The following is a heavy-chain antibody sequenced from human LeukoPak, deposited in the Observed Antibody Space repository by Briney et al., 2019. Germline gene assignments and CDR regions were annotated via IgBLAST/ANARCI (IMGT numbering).Heavy chain of an antibody. CDR3: ARDEHLYGDYGYFDL. D-gene: IGHD4-17*01. J-gene: IGHJ2*01. V-gene: IGHV4-30-2*01. Sequence: SETLSLTCTVSGGSISSGGYYWNWIRQPPGKGLEWIGYIYHSGSTYYNPSLKSRVTISVNRSKNQFSLKLSSVTAADTAVYYCARDEHLYGDYGYFDLWGRGTLVTVSS. CDR2: IYHSGST. CDR1: GGSISSGGYY.